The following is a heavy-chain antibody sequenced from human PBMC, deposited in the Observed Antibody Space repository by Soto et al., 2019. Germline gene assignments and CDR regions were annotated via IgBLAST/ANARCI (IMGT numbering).Heavy chain of an antibody. CDR3: AASQQFAY. V-gene: IGHV1-18*01. D-gene: IGHD6-13*01. J-gene: IGHJ4*02. CDR1: GYTFSNYG. Sequence: QVQLVQSGAEVKKPGASVKVSCKASGYTFSNYGINWVRQAPGQGLEWMGWINTYTGDTNFAQKFQGRVTMTTDTSTSTAYMEVRCLRSDDTAIYYCAASQQFAYWGQGTLVSVSS. CDR2: INTYTGDT.